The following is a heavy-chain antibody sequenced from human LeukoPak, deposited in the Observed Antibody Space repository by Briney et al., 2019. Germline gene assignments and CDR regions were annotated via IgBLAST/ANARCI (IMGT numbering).Heavy chain of an antibody. CDR2: IWYDGSNK. CDR1: GFTFSSYG. D-gene: IGHD3-22*01. CDR3: ARAGYYYDSSGFYYFDY. Sequence: GGSLRLSCAASGFTFSSYGMHWVRHAPGKWLEWVAVIWYDGSNKYYADSVKGRFTISRDNSKNTLYLQMNSLRAEDTAVYYCARAGYYYDSSGFYYFDYWGQGTLVTVSS. V-gene: IGHV3-33*01. J-gene: IGHJ4*02.